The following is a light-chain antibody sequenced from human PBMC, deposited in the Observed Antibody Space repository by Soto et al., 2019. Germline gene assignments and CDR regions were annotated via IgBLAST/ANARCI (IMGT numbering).Light chain of an antibody. CDR1: QSVSSSY. V-gene: IGKV3-20*01. CDR3: QQYGSSPQT. Sequence: EIVLTQSACTLSWSPGERATLSCRASQSVSSSYLAWYQQKPGQAPRLLIYGASSRATGIPDRFSGSGSGTDFNLTISRLEPEDFAVYYCQQYGSSPQTFGQGTKVDIK. CDR2: GAS. J-gene: IGKJ1*01.